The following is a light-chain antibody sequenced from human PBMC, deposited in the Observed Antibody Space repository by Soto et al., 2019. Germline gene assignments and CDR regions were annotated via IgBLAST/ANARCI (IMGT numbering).Light chain of an antibody. CDR3: QQYSNWPPIT. CDR2: GVS. V-gene: IGKV3-15*01. J-gene: IGKJ5*01. Sequence: ETVMTQSPATLSVSPGERATLSCRASQSVRSNLAWYQQKPGQAPRLLMYGVSTRATGIPTRLSGSGSGTEFTLTISSLQSEDFAVYYCQQYSNWPPITFGQGTRLEIK. CDR1: QSVRSN.